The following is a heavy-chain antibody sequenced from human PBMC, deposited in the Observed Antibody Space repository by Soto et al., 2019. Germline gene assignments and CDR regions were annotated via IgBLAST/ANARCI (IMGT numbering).Heavy chain of an antibody. V-gene: IGHV3-30-3*01. CDR2: ISYDGSDK. D-gene: IGHD6-19*01. J-gene: IGHJ4*02. Sequence: GGSLRLSCAASGFTFSIYAMHWVRLAPGKGLEWVAVISYDGSDKFYADSVKGRFTISRDNSKNTLFLQMNSLRAEDTAIYYCARAEAVAGPYYFDYWGQGTLVTVS. CDR3: ARAEAVAGPYYFDY. CDR1: GFTFSIYA.